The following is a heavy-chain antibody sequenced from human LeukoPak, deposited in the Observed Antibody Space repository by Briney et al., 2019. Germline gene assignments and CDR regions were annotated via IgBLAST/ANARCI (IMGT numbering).Heavy chain of an antibody. Sequence: ASVKVSCKASGYTFTGYYMHWVRQAPGQGLEWMGWINPNSGGTNYAQKFQGRVTMTRDTSISTAYMELSRLRSDDTAVYYCARRGYDFQLYYFDYWSQGTLVTVSS. CDR1: GYTFTGYY. D-gene: IGHD3-3*01. CDR2: INPNSGGT. J-gene: IGHJ4*02. CDR3: ARRGYDFQLYYFDY. V-gene: IGHV1-2*02.